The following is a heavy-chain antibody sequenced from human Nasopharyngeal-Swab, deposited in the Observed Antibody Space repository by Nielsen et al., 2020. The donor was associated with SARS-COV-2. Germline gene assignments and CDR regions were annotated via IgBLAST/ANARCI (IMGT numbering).Heavy chain of an antibody. CDR1: GFTFDDYG. J-gene: IGHJ2*01. Sequence: GESLKISCAASGFTFDDYGMSWVRQAPGKGLEWVSGINWNGGSTGYADSVKGRFTISRDNAKKSLSLQMNSLRAKDTAVYYCARGGWYFDLWGRGTLVAVSS. V-gene: IGHV3-20*04. CDR2: INWNGGST. CDR3: ARGGWYFDL.